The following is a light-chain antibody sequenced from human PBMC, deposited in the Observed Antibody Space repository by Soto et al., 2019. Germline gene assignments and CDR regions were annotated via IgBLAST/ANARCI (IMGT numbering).Light chain of an antibody. J-gene: IGKJ1*01. V-gene: IGKV3-20*01. CDR2: GAS. CDR3: QQYVDLPRT. Sequence: ENVLTQSPGTLSLSPGERDTLSCRTSQSVRKNFLAWFQQKPGQAPRLVNYGASNRATGIPDRFSGSGSGTDFTLTISRLEPEDFAVYYCQQYVDLPRTFGQGTKVEVK. CDR1: QSVRKNF.